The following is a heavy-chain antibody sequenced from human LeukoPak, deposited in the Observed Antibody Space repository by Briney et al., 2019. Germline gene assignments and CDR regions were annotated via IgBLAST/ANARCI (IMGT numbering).Heavy chain of an antibody. CDR1: GGSISSSSAY. Sequence: KPSETLSLTCTASGGSISSSSAYWGWIRQPPGKGLEWIGSIYYTKNTYYNPSLESRVTISADTSKNQFSLTLGSVSATDTAVYYCASPRGFSYGYFDYWGQGTLVTVSS. CDR2: IYYTKNT. V-gene: IGHV4-39*01. CDR3: ASPRGFSYGYFDY. J-gene: IGHJ4*02. D-gene: IGHD5-18*01.